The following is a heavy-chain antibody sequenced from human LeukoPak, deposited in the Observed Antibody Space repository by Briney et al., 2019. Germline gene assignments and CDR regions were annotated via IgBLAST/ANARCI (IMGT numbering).Heavy chain of an antibody. V-gene: IGHV3-23*01. Sequence: GGSLRLSCAASGFTFNNPWMSWVRQAPRKGLEWVSGISDSGGSTYYADSVKGRFTISRDNSKNTLYLHMNSLRADDTAVYYCAPYCSGGTCYLFDYWGQGTLVTVSS. D-gene: IGHD2-15*01. CDR1: GFTFNNPW. J-gene: IGHJ4*02. CDR3: APYCSGGTCYLFDY. CDR2: ISDSGGST.